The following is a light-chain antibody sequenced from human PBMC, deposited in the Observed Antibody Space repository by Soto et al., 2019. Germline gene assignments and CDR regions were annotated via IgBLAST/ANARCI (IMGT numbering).Light chain of an antibody. V-gene: IGKV1-5*03. Sequence: DIQMTQFPSTLSASVGDRVAITCRASHSISTWLAWYQQKPGKAPKLLIYKASVLEIGVPSRFSGSGSGTDFTLTISSLQPDDFATYYCQQYNAYPFTFGPGTKVDIE. CDR3: QQYNAYPFT. J-gene: IGKJ3*01. CDR2: KAS. CDR1: HSISTW.